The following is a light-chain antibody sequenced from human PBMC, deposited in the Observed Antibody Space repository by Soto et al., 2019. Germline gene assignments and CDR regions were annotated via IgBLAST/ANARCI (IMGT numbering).Light chain of an antibody. V-gene: IGKV1-5*01. CDR3: QHYSSYPMYT. CDR2: DAS. J-gene: IGKJ2*01. Sequence: DIQMTQSPSTLSASVGDRVTITCRASQSISDWLAWYQQKPGKAPKLLIYDASSLESGVPSRFSGSGSGTEFTLPIRSLQADDFGTYYRQHYSSYPMYTFGQGTKLEIK. CDR1: QSISDW.